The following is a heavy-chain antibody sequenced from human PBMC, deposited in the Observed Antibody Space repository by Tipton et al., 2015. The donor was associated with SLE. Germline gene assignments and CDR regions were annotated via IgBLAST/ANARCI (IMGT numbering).Heavy chain of an antibody. J-gene: IGHJ4*02. CDR3: ASYYDSSGYPENYFDY. V-gene: IGHV3-7*01. Sequence: SLRLSCAASGFTFSSYWMSWVRQAPGKGLEWVANIKQDGSEKYYVDSVKGRFTISRDNAKNSLYLQMNSLRAEDTAVYYCASYYDSSGYPENYFDYWGLGTLVTVSS. CDR2: IKQDGSEK. CDR1: GFTFSSYW. D-gene: IGHD3-22*01.